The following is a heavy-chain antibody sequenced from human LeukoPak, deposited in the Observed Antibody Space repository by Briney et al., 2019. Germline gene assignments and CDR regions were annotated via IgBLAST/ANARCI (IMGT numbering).Heavy chain of an antibody. J-gene: IGHJ4*02. Sequence: ASVKVSCKASGYTFTGYYMHWVRQAPGQGLEWMGWINPNSGGTNYAQKFQGRVTMTRDTSISTAYMELSRLRSDDTAVYYCARAQRSSWYGFDYWGQGTLVTVFS. V-gene: IGHV1-2*02. CDR3: ARAQRSSWYGFDY. CDR1: GYTFTGYY. CDR2: INPNSGGT. D-gene: IGHD6-13*01.